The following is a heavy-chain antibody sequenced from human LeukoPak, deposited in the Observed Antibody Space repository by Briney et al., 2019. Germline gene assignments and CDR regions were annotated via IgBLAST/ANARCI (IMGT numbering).Heavy chain of an antibody. V-gene: IGHV3-11*06. CDR3: ARRRDCGGDWYCLDN. CDR2: ISSSSSYT. Sequence: GGSLRLSCAASGFTFSDYYMSWIRQAPGKGLEWVSYISSSSSYTNYADSVKGRFTISRDNAKNSLYLQMNSLRAEDTAVYYCARRRDCGGDWYCLDNWGQGTLVTVSS. D-gene: IGHD2-21*02. J-gene: IGHJ4*02. CDR1: GFTFSDYY.